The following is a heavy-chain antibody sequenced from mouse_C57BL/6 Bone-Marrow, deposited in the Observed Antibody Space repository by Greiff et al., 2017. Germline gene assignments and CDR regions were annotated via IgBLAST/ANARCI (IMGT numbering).Heavy chain of an antibody. D-gene: IGHD1-1*01. CDR3: APHNYGSSSDWYFDV. CDR1: GYTFTSYG. J-gene: IGHJ1*03. V-gene: IGHV1-81*01. CDR2: IYPRSGNT. Sequence: VQLQQSGAELARPGASVKLSCKASGYTFTSYGISWVKQRPGQGLEWIGVIYPRSGNTYYNEKFTGKATLTADKSSSTAYMELRSLTSEDSAGYFCAPHNYGSSSDWYFDVWGTGTTVTVSS.